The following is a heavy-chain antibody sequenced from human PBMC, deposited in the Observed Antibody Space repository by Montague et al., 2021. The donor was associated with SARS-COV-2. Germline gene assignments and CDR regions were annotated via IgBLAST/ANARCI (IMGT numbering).Heavy chain of an antibody. V-gene: IGHV4-39*01. CDR3: ARRLDYWDSSGQRRHFDY. CDR1: GDSISSSSYD. CDR2: ISYHGNT. J-gene: IGHJ4*02. Sequence: SETLSLTYTVSGDSISSSSYDWGWIRRPPGKGLEWIGHISYHGNTNYNPSLKSRVTISIDTSRNQFSLKVSSVTATDMAIYYCARRLDYWDSSGQRRHFDYWGQGTLVTVSS. D-gene: IGHD3-22*01.